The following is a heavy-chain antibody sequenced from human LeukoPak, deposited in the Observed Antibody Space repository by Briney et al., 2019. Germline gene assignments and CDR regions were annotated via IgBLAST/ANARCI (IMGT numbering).Heavy chain of an antibody. J-gene: IGHJ4*02. Sequence: GASVKVSCKASGYTFTSYGISWVRQAPGQGLEWMGGISAYNGNTNYAQRVQGRVTMTTDTSTSTAYMELRSLRSDDTAVYYCARDVDTSMAYYFDCWGQGTLVTVSS. D-gene: IGHD5-18*01. V-gene: IGHV1-18*01. CDR1: GYTFTSYG. CDR3: ARDVDTSMAYYFDC. CDR2: ISAYNGNT.